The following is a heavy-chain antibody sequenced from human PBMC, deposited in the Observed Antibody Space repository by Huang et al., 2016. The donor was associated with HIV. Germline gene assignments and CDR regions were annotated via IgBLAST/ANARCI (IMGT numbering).Heavy chain of an antibody. Sequence: QVHLVESGGGVVQPGGYLRLFCAASGFKLSGFGMHWVRQAPGKGLEWVAVISYDGRSKFYTDSVKGRFTISRDNSDNTLSLQMKGLRPDDTAVYYCAKESRWFSDFDHWGQGVLVSVSS. CDR2: ISYDGRSK. CDR3: AKESRWFSDFDH. CDR1: GFKLSGFG. D-gene: IGHD2-15*01. V-gene: IGHV3-30*18. J-gene: IGHJ4*02.